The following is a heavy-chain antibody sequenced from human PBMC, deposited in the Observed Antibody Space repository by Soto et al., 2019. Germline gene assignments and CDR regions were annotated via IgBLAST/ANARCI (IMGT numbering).Heavy chain of an antibody. CDR2: ISAHNGNT. D-gene: IGHD1-1*01. V-gene: IGHV1-18*01. J-gene: IGHJ4*02. Sequence: QVHLVQSGAEVKKPGASVKVSCKCSGYTFTSYGITWVRQAPGQGLEWMGWISAHNGNTNYAQKLQGRVTVTRDTSTSTAYMELRSLTSDDTAVYYCARARYGDYWGQGALVTVSS. CDR1: GYTFTSYG. CDR3: ARARYGDY.